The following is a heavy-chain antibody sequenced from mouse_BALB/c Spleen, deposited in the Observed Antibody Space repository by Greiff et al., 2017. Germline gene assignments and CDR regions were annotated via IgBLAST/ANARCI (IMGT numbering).Heavy chain of an antibody. J-gene: IGHJ3*01. CDR1: GFTFSDYY. CDR3: AREGREVLAY. CDR2: ISDGGSYT. V-gene: IGHV5-4*02. D-gene: IGHD3-3*01. Sequence: EVKLMESGGGLVKPGGSLKLSCAASGFTFSDYYMYWVRQTPEKRLEWVATISDGGSYTYYPDSVKGRFTISRDNAKNNLYLQMSSLKSEDTAMYYCAREGREVLAYWGQGTLVTVSA.